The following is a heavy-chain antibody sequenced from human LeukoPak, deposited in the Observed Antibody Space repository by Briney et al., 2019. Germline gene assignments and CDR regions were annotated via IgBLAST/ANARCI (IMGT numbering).Heavy chain of an antibody. V-gene: IGHV3-23*01. CDR2: ISGSGGST. CDR3: ARDDSSDQYFQH. CDR1: GFTFSSYA. Sequence: GGSLRLSCAASGFTFSSYAMSWVRQAPGKGLEWVSAISGSGGSTYYADSVKGRFTISRDNSKNTLYLQMNSLRAEDTAVYYCARDDSSDQYFQHWGQGTLVTVSS. D-gene: IGHD3-22*01. J-gene: IGHJ1*01.